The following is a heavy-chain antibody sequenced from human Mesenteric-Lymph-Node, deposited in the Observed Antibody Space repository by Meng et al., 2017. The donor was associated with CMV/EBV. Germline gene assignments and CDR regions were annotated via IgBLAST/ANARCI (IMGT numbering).Heavy chain of an antibody. CDR3: ARDRASSWYGGGSDY. V-gene: IGHV4-30-4*08. J-gene: IGHJ4*02. CDR1: GGSINNNDYY. D-gene: IGHD6-13*01. Sequence: LRLSCTVSGGSINNNDYYWSWIRQPPGKGLEWIGYIYYSGSTYYSPSLKGRLTILVDTSKNQFSLRLSSVTAADTAVYFCARDRASSWYGGGSDYWGQGTLVTVSS. CDR2: IYYSGST.